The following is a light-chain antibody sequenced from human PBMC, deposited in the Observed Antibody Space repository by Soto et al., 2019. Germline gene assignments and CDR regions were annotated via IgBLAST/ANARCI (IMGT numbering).Light chain of an antibody. J-gene: IGLJ1*01. CDR3: QSYDSSLSAPV. Sequence: QSVLTQPPSVSGAPGQRVTISCTGSSSNIGAGYDVHWYQQLPGTAPKLLLYGNSNRPSGVPDRFSGSKSGTSASLAITGLQAEDEADYYCQSYDSSLSAPVFGTGTKLTVL. CDR1: SSNIGAGYD. V-gene: IGLV1-40*01. CDR2: GNS.